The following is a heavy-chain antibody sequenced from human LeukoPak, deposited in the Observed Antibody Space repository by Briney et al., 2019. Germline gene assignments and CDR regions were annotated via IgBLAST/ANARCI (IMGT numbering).Heavy chain of an antibody. J-gene: IGHJ4*02. CDR1: GYTFTSYG. V-gene: IGHV7-4-1*02. CDR3: ARDSISGSYVHLDD. D-gene: IGHD1-26*01. Sequence: ASVKVSCKASGYTFTSYGISWVRQAPGQGLEWMGWINTNTGTPTYAQGFTGRFVFSLDTSVNTAYLQISSLKAEDTVVYYCARDSISGSYVHLDDWGQGTLVTVSS. CDR2: INTNTGTP.